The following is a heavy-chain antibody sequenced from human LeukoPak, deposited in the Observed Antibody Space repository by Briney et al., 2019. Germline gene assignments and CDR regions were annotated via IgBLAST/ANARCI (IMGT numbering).Heavy chain of an antibody. D-gene: IGHD5-24*01. CDR3: ARDFRDPGEMATLPADY. Sequence: PGGSLRLSCAASGFTFSSYGMHWVRQAPGKGLEWVAVIWYDGSNKYYADSVKGRFTISRDNSKNTLYLQMNSLRAEDTAVYYCARDFRDPGEMATLPADYWGQGTLVTVSS. CDR1: GFTFSSYG. J-gene: IGHJ4*02. CDR2: IWYDGSNK. V-gene: IGHV3-33*01.